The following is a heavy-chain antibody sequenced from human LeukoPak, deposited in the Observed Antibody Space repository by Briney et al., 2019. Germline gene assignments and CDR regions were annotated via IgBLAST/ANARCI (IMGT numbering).Heavy chain of an antibody. D-gene: IGHD3-9*01. CDR1: GFTFSSYA. J-gene: IGHJ3*02. CDR3: AKPLRYFDWLHGHDAFDI. CDR2: ISGSGGST. V-gene: IGHV3-23*01. Sequence: GGSLRLSCAASGFTFSSYAMSWVRQAPGKGLEWVSAISGSGGSTYYADSVKGRFTISRDNSKNTLYLQMNSLRAEDTAVYYCAKPLRYFDWLHGHDAFDIWGQGTMVTVSS.